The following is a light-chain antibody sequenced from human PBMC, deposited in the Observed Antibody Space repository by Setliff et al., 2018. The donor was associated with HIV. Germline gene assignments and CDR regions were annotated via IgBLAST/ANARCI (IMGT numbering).Light chain of an antibody. V-gene: IGLV2-14*01. CDR3: SSYTSGSTRV. CDR2: EVS. J-gene: IGLJ1*01. CDR1: SNDVGGYNY. Sequence: QSALTQPASVSGSPGQSITISCTGSSNDVGGYNYVSWYQQRPGKAPKLMISEVSNRPSGVSNRFSCSKSGNTASLTISGLQAEDEADYYCSSYTSGSTRVFGTGTKVTVL.